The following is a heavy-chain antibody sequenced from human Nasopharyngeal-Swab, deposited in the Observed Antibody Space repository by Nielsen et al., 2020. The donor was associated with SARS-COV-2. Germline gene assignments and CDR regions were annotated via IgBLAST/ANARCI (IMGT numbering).Heavy chain of an antibody. J-gene: IGHJ4*02. Sequence: WIRQPPGKGLECVSAISGSGGSTYYADSVKGRFTISRDNSKNTLYLQMNSLRAEDTAVYYCAKDLWYYYDSSGSDYWGQGTLVTVSS. CDR3: AKDLWYYYDSSGSDY. V-gene: IGHV3-23*01. D-gene: IGHD3-22*01. CDR2: ISGSGGST.